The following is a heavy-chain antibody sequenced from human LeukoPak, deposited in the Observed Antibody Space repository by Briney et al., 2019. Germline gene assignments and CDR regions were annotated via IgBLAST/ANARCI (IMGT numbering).Heavy chain of an antibody. CDR3: ATFNGYTGTYYFDY. D-gene: IGHD1-1*01. V-gene: IGHV1-69-2*01. Sequence: ASVKVSCKVSGYTFTDYYMHLVQQAPGKGLEWMGLVDPEDGETIYAEKFQGRVTITADTSTDTAYMELSSLRSEDTAVYYCATFNGYTGTYYFDYWGQGTLVTVSS. J-gene: IGHJ4*02. CDR2: VDPEDGET. CDR1: GYTFTDYY.